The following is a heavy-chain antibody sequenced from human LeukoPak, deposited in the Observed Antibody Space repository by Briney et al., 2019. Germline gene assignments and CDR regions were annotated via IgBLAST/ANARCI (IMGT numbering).Heavy chain of an antibody. Sequence: GRSLRLSCAASGFTFNDYAIHWVRQAPGKGLEWVAVISYDGSNEYYADSVKGRFTISRDNSKNTLYLQMNSLRAEDTAVYYCARPREVTSYYYYGMDVWGQGTTVTVSS. CDR1: GFTFNDYA. CDR3: ARPREVTSYYYYGMDV. V-gene: IGHV3-30-3*01. J-gene: IGHJ6*02. D-gene: IGHD2-21*02. CDR2: ISYDGSNE.